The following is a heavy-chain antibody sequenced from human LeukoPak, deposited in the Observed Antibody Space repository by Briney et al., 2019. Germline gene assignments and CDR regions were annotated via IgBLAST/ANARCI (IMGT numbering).Heavy chain of an antibody. D-gene: IGHD4-23*01. CDR3: SRVKYGGNSGYHFDY. CDR2: IGDSSGAE. J-gene: IGHJ4*02. Sequence: GGSLRLSCVAPGFNFNYYAMTWVRQAPGKGLEWVSTIGDSSGAESYADSVRGRFSISRDNSRNMVYLQMHSLRPEDTAVYYCSRVKYGGNSGYHFDYWGQGTLVTVSS. CDR1: GFNFNYYA. V-gene: IGHV3-23*01.